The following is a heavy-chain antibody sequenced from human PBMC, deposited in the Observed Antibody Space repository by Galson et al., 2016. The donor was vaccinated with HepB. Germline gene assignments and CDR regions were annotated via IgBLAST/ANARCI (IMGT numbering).Heavy chain of an antibody. CDR2: MNPNSGNT. V-gene: IGHV1-8*01. J-gene: IGHJ4*02. CDR1: GYTFSSYD. CDR3: ARLRVLEWLSTNDY. D-gene: IGHD3-3*01. Sequence: SVKVSCKASGYTFSSYDINWVRQATGQGLEWMGWMNPNSGNTGYAQKFQGRVTMTRNTSINTAYMELSSLRSEDTAVYYCARLRVLEWLSTNDYWGQGTLVTVSS.